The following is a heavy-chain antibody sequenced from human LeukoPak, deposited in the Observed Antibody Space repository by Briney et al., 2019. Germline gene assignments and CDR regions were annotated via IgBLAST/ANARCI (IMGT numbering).Heavy chain of an antibody. V-gene: IGHV1-69*13. CDR3: ARSCSDYYDSSGYYSPLCY. Sequence: SVKVSCKASGGTFSSYAISWVRQAPGQGLEWMGGIIPIFGTANYAQKFQGRVTITADESTSTAYMELSSLRSEDTAVYYCARSCSDYYDSSGYYSPLCYWGQGTLVTVSS. CDR1: GGTFSSYA. J-gene: IGHJ4*02. D-gene: IGHD3-22*01. CDR2: IIPIFGTA.